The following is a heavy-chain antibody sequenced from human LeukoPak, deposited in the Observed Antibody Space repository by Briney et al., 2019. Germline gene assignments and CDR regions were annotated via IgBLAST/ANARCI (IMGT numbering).Heavy chain of an antibody. V-gene: IGHV3-23*01. CDR3: AKIPYSSSWYNY. D-gene: IGHD6-13*01. CDR2: ISGSGGST. J-gene: IGHJ4*02. Sequence: PGGSLRLSCAASGFTFGSYAMSWVRQAPGKGLEWVSAISGSGGSTYYADSVKGRFTISRDNSKNTLYLQMNSLRAEDTAVYYCAKIPYSSSWYNYWGQGTLVTVSS. CDR1: GFTFGSYA.